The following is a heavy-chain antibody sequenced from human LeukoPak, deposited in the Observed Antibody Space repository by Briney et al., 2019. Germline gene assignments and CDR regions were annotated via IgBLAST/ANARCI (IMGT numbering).Heavy chain of an antibody. Sequence: ASVKVSCKVSGYTLTELSMHWVRQAPGKGLEWMGGFDPEDGETIYARKFQGRVTMTEDTSTDTAYMELSSLRSEDTAVYYCATSTYYDFWSGPWENYYYMDVWGKGTTVTVSS. J-gene: IGHJ6*03. CDR3: ATSTYYDFWSGPWENYYYMDV. D-gene: IGHD3-3*01. V-gene: IGHV1-24*01. CDR1: GYTLTELS. CDR2: FDPEDGET.